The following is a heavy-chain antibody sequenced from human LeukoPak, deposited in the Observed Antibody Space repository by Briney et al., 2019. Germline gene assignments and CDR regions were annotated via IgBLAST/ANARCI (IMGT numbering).Heavy chain of an antibody. CDR1: GYTFTSYG. D-gene: IGHD3-22*01. CDR3: ARDYYDSSGYWGLTYYYGMDV. J-gene: IGHJ6*02. V-gene: IGHV1-18*01. CDR2: ISAYNGNT. Sequence: ASVTVSCTASGYTFTSYGISWVRQAPGQGREWMGWISAYNGNTNYAQKLQGRVTMTTDTSTSTAYMELRSLRSDDTAVYYCARDYYDSSGYWGLTYYYGMDVWGQGTTVTVSS.